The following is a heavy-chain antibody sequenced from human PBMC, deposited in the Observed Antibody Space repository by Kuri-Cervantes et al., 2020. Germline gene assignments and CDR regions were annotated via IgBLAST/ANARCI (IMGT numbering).Heavy chain of an antibody. V-gene: IGHV3-30*03. CDR3: AREGEYSSSSGLIP. J-gene: IGHJ4*02. Sequence: GGSLRLSCAASGFTFSSYGMHWVRQAPGEGLEWVAVISYDGSNKYYADSVKGRFTISRDNSKNTLYLQMNSLRAEDTAVYYCAREGEYSSSSGLIPWGQGTLVTVSS. CDR2: ISYDGSNK. CDR1: GFTFSSYG. D-gene: IGHD6-6*01.